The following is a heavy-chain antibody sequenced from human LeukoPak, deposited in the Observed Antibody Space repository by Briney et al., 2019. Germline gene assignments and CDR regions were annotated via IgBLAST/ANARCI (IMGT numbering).Heavy chain of an antibody. V-gene: IGHV3-9*01. CDR3: AKVRGYGDPFDY. J-gene: IGHJ4*02. CDR1: GFTFDDYA. D-gene: IGHD4-17*01. CDR2: ISWNSGSI. Sequence: GRSLRLSCAASGFTFDDYAMHWVRQAPGKGLEWVSGISWNSGSIGYADSVKGRFTTSRDNAKNSLYLQMNSLRAEDTALYYCAKVRGYGDPFDYWGQGTLVTVSS.